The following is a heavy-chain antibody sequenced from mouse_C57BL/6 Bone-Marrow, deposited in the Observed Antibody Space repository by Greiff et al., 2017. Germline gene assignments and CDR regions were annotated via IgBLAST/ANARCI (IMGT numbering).Heavy chain of an antibody. CDR1: EYEFPSHD. J-gene: IGHJ3*01. V-gene: IGHV5-2*01. D-gene: IGHD2-4*01. CDR2: INSDGGST. CDR3: ATRGDDYDWFAY. Sequence: EVKLVESGGGLVQPGESLKLSCESNEYEFPSHDMSWVRKTPEKRLELVAAINSDGGSTYYPDTMESRFIISRENTKKTLYLQMSSLRSEDTALYYCATRGDDYDWFAYWGQGTLVTVSA.